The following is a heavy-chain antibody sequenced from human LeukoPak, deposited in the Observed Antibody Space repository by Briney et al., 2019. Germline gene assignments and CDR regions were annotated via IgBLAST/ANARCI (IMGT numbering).Heavy chain of an antibody. CDR2: ICSSSSTI. CDR1: GVSFSSYS. J-gene: IGHJ4*02. CDR3: ARGLKWELLQGFDY. V-gene: IGHV3-48*02. D-gene: IGHD1-26*01. Sequence: GGSLRLSCAASGVSFSSYSMNWVRQAPGQGLEWVSYICSSSSTIYYADSEKGRFTSSRKNAKNSLYLQMNSLRDEDTAVYYCARGLKWELLQGFDYWGQGTLVTGSS.